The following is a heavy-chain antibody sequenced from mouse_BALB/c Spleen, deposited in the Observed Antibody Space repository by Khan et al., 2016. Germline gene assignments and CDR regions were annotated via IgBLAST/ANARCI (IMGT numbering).Heavy chain of an antibody. J-gene: IGHJ3*01. CDR2: IALGRGSI. CDR1: GYTFTNYW. CDR3: ARSGSSCYSWFAY. D-gene: IGHD3-1*01. V-gene: IGHV1S41*01. Sequence: DLVKPGASVKLSCKASGYTFTNYWINWIKQRPGQGLEWIGRIALGRGSIFYNEMFKCKATSTEDTSSSTAYIQLSSLSSKYSDVYFCARSGSSCYSWFAYWGQGTLVTVSA.